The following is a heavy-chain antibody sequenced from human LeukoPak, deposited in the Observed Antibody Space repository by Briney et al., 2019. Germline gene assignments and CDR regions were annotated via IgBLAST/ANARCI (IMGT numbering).Heavy chain of an antibody. CDR1: GGSFSGYY. CDR2: INHSGST. D-gene: IGHD6-19*01. Sequence: PSETLSLTCAVYGGSFSGYYWSWIRQPPGKGLEWIGEINHSGSTNYNPSLKSRVTISVDTSKNQFARKRSGVTAADTAVYYCARGPLAVAGPSWFDPWGQGTLVTVSS. J-gene: IGHJ5*02. CDR3: ARGPLAVAGPSWFDP. V-gene: IGHV4-34*01.